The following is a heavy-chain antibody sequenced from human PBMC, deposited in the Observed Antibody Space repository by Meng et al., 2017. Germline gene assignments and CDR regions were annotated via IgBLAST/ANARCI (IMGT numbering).Heavy chain of an antibody. CDR3: ARGSMVRGVIPLY. CDR2: INHSGST. Sequence: SETLSLTCAVYGGSFSGYYWSWIRQPPGKGPEWIGEINHSGSTNYNPSLKSRVTISVDTSKNQFSLKLSSVTVADTAVYYCARGSMVRGVIPLYWGQGTLVTVSS. J-gene: IGHJ4*02. V-gene: IGHV4-34*01. CDR1: GGSFSGYY. D-gene: IGHD3-10*01.